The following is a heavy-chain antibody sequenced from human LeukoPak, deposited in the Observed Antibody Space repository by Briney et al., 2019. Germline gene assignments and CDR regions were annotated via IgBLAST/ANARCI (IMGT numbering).Heavy chain of an antibody. CDR1: GGTFSSYA. D-gene: IGHD3-22*01. J-gene: IGHJ4*02. V-gene: IGHV1-69*05. Sequence: ASVKVSSKASGGTFSSYAISWVRQAPGQGLEWMGGIIPIFGTANYAQKFQGRVTITTDESTSTAYMELSSLRSEDTAVYYCARAHDSSGYYGGWGQGTLVTVSS. CDR2: IIPIFGTA. CDR3: ARAHDSSGYYGG.